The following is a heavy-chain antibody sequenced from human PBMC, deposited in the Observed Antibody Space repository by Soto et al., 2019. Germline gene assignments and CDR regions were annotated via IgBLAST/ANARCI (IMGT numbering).Heavy chain of an antibody. J-gene: IGHJ6*02. Sequence: QVQLQESGPGLVKPSQTLSLTCTVSGGSISSGGYYWSWIRQHQGKGLEWIGYIYYSGSTYYNPSLKSRVTISVDTSKNQFSLKLSSVTAADTAVYYCARVDTAMVKYGMDVWGQGTTVTVSS. CDR3: ARVDTAMVKYGMDV. CDR2: IYYSGST. CDR1: GGSISSGGYY. D-gene: IGHD5-18*01. V-gene: IGHV4-31*03.